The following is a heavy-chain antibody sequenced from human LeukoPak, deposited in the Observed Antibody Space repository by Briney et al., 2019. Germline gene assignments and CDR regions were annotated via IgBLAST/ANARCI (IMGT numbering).Heavy chain of an antibody. D-gene: IGHD3-22*01. CDR3: ARVRTPHYYYDSSGYYKDAFDI. J-gene: IGHJ3*02. CDR1: GGTFSSYA. CDR2: IIPIFGTA. Sequence: GASVKVSCKASGGTFSSYAISWVRQAPGQGLEWMGGIIPIFGTANYAQKFQGRVTITADESTSTAYMELSSLRSEDTAVYCCARVRTPHYYYDSSGYYKDAFDIWGQGTMVTVSS. V-gene: IGHV1-69*13.